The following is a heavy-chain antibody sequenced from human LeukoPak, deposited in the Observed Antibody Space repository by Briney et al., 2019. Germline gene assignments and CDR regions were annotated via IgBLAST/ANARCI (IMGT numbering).Heavy chain of an antibody. D-gene: IGHD3-22*01. Sequence: GGSLRLSCAASGFTFNNYAMNWVRQAPGKGLEWVSSISGGGETTYYADSAKGRFTISRDNSKNTLYLQMNSLRAEDTAVYYCAKVGRDYYDSSGYYFVDAFDIWGQGTMVTVSS. V-gene: IGHV3-23*01. CDR3: AKVGRDYYDSSGYYFVDAFDI. CDR1: GFTFNNYA. J-gene: IGHJ3*02. CDR2: ISGGGETT.